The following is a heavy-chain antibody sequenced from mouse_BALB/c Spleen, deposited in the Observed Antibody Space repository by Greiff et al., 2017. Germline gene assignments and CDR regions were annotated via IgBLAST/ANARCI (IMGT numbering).Heavy chain of an antibody. CDR1: GFNIKDYY. J-gene: IGHJ3*01. D-gene: IGHD2-2*01. CDR3: ASRGYDRGFAY. V-gene: IGHV14-1*02. Sequence: VQLQQSGAELVRPGALVKLSCKASGFNIKDYYMHWVKQRPEQGLEWIGWIDPENGNTIYDPKFQGKASITADTSSNTAYLQLSSLTSEDTAVYYCASRGYDRGFAYWGQGTLVTVSA. CDR2: IDPENGNT.